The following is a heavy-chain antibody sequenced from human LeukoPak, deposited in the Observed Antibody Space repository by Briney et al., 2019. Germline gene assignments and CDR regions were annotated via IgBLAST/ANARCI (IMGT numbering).Heavy chain of an antibody. Sequence: PSETLSLTRTVSGGSISSGGYYWSWIRQHPGKGLEWIGYISYSGSTYYNPSLKSRVTISGDTSENQFSLKLSSVTAADTAVYYCARVDGSGSYYNPRFDPWGQGTLVTVSS. CDR1: GGSISSGGYY. CDR2: ISYSGST. CDR3: ARVDGSGSYYNPRFDP. J-gene: IGHJ5*02. D-gene: IGHD3-10*01. V-gene: IGHV4-31*03.